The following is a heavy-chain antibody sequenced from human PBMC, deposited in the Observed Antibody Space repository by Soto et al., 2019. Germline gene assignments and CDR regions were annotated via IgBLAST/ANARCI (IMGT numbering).Heavy chain of an antibody. CDR2: IIPIFGTA. CDR1: GGTFSSYA. J-gene: IGHJ6*02. V-gene: IGHV1-69*12. D-gene: IGHD2-2*01. Sequence: QVQLVQSGAEVKKPGSSVKVSCKASGGTFSSYAISWVRQAPGQGLEWMGGIIPIFGTANYAQKFQGRVTITADESTSTADMELXXLXSVXTALDYCARDMSGYCISTSCHPSRRHYNYYYGMDVWGHGTTVTVSS. CDR3: ARDMSGYCISTSCHPSRRHYNYYYGMDV.